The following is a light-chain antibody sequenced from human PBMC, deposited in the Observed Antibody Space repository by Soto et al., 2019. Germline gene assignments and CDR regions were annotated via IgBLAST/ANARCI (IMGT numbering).Light chain of an antibody. Sequence: QSVLTQPPSASGTPGQRVTISCSGSSSNMGTNTVNWYQQLPRAAPKLLIYSDNQRPSGVPDRFSGSKSDTSASLAITGLQSEDEADYYCAAWDGSLNHILFGGGTKVTVL. CDR2: SDN. CDR3: AAWDGSLNHIL. V-gene: IGLV1-44*01. J-gene: IGLJ2*01. CDR1: SSNMGTNT.